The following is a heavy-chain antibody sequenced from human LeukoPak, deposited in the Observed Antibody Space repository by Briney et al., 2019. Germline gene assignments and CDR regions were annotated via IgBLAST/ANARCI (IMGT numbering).Heavy chain of an antibody. D-gene: IGHD5-12*01. CDR1: GFLFSSYR. CDR3: ARDFSQSGYEAY. Sequence: GESLRLSCAASGFLFSSYRMNWVRQGPGKGLEWVSSISSSSSYIYYADSVKGRFTISRDNAKNSLYLQMNSLRAEDTAVYYCARDFSQSGYEAYWGQGTLVTVSS. CDR2: ISSSSSYI. J-gene: IGHJ4*02. V-gene: IGHV3-21*01.